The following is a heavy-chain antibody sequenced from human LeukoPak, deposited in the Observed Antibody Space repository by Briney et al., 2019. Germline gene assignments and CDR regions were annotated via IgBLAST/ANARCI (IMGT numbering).Heavy chain of an antibody. CDR2: IRSKANSYAT. CDR1: GFTFSGSA. V-gene: IGHV3-73*01. D-gene: IGHD3-16*02. Sequence: GGSLRLSCAASGFTFSGSAMHWVRQASGKGLEWVGRIRSKANSYATAYAASVKGRFTISRDDSKNTAYLQMNSLKTEDTAVYYCAKILHLGELSLGYWGQGTLVTVSS. J-gene: IGHJ4*02. CDR3: AKILHLGELSLGY.